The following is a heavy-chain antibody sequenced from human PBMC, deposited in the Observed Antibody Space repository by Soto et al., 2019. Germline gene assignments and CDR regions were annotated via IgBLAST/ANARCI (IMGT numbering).Heavy chain of an antibody. CDR3: ARDSLHSSSSDYYYYYMDV. D-gene: IGHD6-6*01. Sequence: SETLSLTCTVSGGSISSYYWSWIRQPPGKGLEWIGYIYYSGSTNYNPSLKSRVTISVDTSKNQFSLKLSSVTAADKAVYYCARDSLHSSSSDYYYYYMDVWGKGTTVTVSS. CDR2: IYYSGST. CDR1: GGSISSYY. J-gene: IGHJ6*03. V-gene: IGHV4-59*01.